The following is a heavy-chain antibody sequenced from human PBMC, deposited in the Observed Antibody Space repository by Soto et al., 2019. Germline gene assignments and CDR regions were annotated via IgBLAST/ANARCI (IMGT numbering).Heavy chain of an antibody. D-gene: IGHD3-10*01. J-gene: IGHJ4*02. V-gene: IGHV2-26*01. CDR1: GFSLSNARMG. Sequence: QVTLKESGPVLVKPTETLTLTCTVSGFSLSNARMGVSWIRQPPGKALEWLAHIFSNDEKSYSTSLKSRLTISNDRPKSHAVLTMTNMAPVDTATYYSARHGRGVADSPLDYWGRGTLVTVSS. CDR2: IFSNDEK. CDR3: ARHGRGVADSPLDY.